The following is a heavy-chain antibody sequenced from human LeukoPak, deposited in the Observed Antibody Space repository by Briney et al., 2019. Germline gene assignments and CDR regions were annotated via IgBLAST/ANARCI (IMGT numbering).Heavy chain of an antibody. J-gene: IGHJ4*02. Sequence: GGSLRLSCEDSGFTFVFYGIHWVRQAPGKGLEWMAVISDDGSKIYYADSVKGGFTISRDNCKKTVFLQLSSLRAEDTAIYYCARDEGGAYVGLDHWGQGTLVTVSS. CDR2: ISDDGSKI. V-gene: IGHV3-30*03. CDR1: GFTFVFYG. D-gene: IGHD4-17*01. CDR3: ARDEGGAYVGLDH.